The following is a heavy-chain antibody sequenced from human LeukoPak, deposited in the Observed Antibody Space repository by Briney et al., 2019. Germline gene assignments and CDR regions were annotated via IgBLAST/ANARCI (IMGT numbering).Heavy chain of an antibody. D-gene: IGHD5-24*01. CDR1: GLTFTGYT. CDR3: EAEMGGPLKFDF. Sequence: GSLTLSCVASGLTFTGYTMHWIRQAPGKGLEWLSYITPSSQAISYADSVSGRITSSRDNDKDSLYLQMDTPRDEDTDLYYCEAEMGGPLKFDFWGRGTLVTASS. V-gene: IGHV3-48*02. J-gene: IGHJ4*02. CDR2: ITPSSQAI.